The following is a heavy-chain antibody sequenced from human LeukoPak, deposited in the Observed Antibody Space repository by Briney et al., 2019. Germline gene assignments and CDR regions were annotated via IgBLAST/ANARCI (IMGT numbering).Heavy chain of an antibody. CDR1: GGTFSSYA. Sequence: SVKVSCKASGGTFSSYAISWVRQAPGQGLEWMGRIIPIFGTANYAQKFQGRVTITADKSTSTAYMELSSLRSEDTAVYYCARDCPIVVVPPATGIYYMDVWGKGTTVTVSS. J-gene: IGHJ6*03. CDR2: IIPIFGTA. D-gene: IGHD2-2*01. CDR3: ARDCPIVVVPPATGIYYMDV. V-gene: IGHV1-69*06.